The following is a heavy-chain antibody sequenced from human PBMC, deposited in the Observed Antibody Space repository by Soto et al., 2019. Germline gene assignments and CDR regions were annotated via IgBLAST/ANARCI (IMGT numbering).Heavy chain of an antibody. J-gene: IGHJ2*01. Sequence: VQLVESGGGLVQPGGSLRLSCAASGFTFSDYYMSWIRQAPGKGLEWVSYISSSSSYTNYADSVKGRFTISRDNAKNSLYLQMNSLRAEDTAVYYCARDRRYYDSSGPDWYFDLWGRGTLVTVSS. CDR2: ISSSSSYT. CDR3: ARDRRYYDSSGPDWYFDL. V-gene: IGHV3-11*06. CDR1: GFTFSDYY. D-gene: IGHD3-22*01.